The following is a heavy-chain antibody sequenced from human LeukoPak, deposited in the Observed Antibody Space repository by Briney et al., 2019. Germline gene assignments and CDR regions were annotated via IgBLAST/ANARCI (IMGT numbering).Heavy chain of an antibody. V-gene: IGHV1-2*04. Sequence: ASVKVSCKASGYTFTGYYMHWVRQAPGQGLEWMGWINPNSGGTNYAQKFQGWVTMTRDTSISTAYMELSRLRSDDTAVYYCAREAFRDSSSWYTNWFDPWGQGTLVTVSS. CDR3: AREAFRDSSSWYTNWFDP. D-gene: IGHD6-13*01. CDR1: GYTFTGYY. CDR2: INPNSGGT. J-gene: IGHJ5*02.